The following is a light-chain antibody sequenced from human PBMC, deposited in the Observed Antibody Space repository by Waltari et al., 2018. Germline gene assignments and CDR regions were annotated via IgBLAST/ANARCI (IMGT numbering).Light chain of an antibody. J-gene: IGLJ3*02. CDR2: VNSDGSH. CDR1: SGHSSYA. CDR3: QTGGVGIWV. Sequence: QLMLTQSPSASASLGASVKLTCTLSSGHSSYAIAWHQQQPEKGPRYWMKVNSDGSHSKGDGIPERFSGSSSGAERYLTISSLQSEDEADYYCQTGGVGIWVFGGGTKLTVL. V-gene: IGLV4-69*01.